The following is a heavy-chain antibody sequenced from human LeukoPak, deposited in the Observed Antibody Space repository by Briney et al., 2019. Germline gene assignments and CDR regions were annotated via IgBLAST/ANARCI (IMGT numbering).Heavy chain of an antibody. V-gene: IGHV3-33*01. CDR1: GSTFSSYG. CDR2: IWYDGSNK. J-gene: IGHJ4*02. Sequence: GGSLRLSCAASGSTFSSYGMHWVRQAPGKGLEWVAVIWYDGSNKYYADSVKGRFTISRDNSKNTLYLQMNSLRAEDTAVYYCARGPSPRGYSYGYGPASFDYWGQGTLVTVSS. CDR3: ARGPSPRGYSYGYGPASFDY. D-gene: IGHD5-18*01.